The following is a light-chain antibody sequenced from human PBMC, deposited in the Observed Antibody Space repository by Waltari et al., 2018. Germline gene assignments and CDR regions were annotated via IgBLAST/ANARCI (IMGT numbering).Light chain of an antibody. CDR1: SSDIAAYNY. CDR3: SSYTNTFVV. CDR2: EVR. J-gene: IGLJ2*01. V-gene: IGLV2-14*01. Sequence: QSALTQPASVSGSPGQSITISCTGSSSDIAAYNYVAWYQHFPAEAPKLLIYEVRNRPSGVSSRFSGSKSGNTASLTISGIQAEDEAHYYCSSYTNTFVVFGGGTKLTVL.